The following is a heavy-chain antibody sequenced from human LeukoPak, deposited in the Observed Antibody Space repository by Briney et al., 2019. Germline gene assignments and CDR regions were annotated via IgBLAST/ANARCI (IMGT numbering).Heavy chain of an antibody. V-gene: IGHV4-34*01. J-gene: IGHJ4*02. Sequence: SGTLSLTCAVYGGSFSGYYWSWIRQPPGKGLEWIGEINHSGSTNYNPSLKSRVTISVDTSKHQFSLKLSSVTAADTAVYYCARAPLEQLPFGYWGQGTLVTVSS. CDR3: ARAPLEQLPFGY. D-gene: IGHD6-13*01. CDR2: INHSGST. CDR1: GGSFSGYY.